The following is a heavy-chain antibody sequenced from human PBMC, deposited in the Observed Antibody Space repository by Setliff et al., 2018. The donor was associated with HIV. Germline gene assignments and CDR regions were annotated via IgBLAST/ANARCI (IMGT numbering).Heavy chain of an antibody. V-gene: IGHV4-39*07. CDR1: GASISSNSYY. Sequence: PSETLSLTCSVSGASISSNSYYWGWIRQPPGKGLEWVGSIYYNGNTFYNQSLQSRVTISLDTSKNQFSLKLSSVTAADTAVYYCNIYYYYYMDVWGKGTTVTVSS. CDR2: IYYNGNT. J-gene: IGHJ6*03. CDR3: NIYYYYYMDV.